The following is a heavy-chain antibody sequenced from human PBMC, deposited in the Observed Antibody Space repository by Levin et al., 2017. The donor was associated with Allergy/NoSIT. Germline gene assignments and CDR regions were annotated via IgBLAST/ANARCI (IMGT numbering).Heavy chain of an antibody. Sequence: GGSLRLSCAASGFTFSTYAMHWVRQAPGKGLEYVSAISSNGGSTYYANSVKGRFIISRDNSKNTLYLQMGGLRAEDMAVYYCAREVGRWNYDYWGQGTLVTVSS. J-gene: IGHJ4*02. V-gene: IGHV3-64*01. D-gene: IGHD1-26*01. CDR1: GFTFSTYA. CDR2: ISSNGGST. CDR3: AREVGRWNYDY.